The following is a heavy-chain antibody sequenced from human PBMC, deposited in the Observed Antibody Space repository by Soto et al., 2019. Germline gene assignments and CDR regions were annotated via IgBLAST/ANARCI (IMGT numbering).Heavy chain of an antibody. J-gene: IGHJ4*02. D-gene: IGHD3-3*01. CDR2: IYNSGTT. V-gene: IGHV4-59*01. Sequence: PSETLSLTCTVSGGSISNYYWSWIRQPPGKGLEWIGYIYNSGTTYYNPALKSRVTISVDTSKNQFSLKLSSVTAAATAVYYCARGDRITIFGVVSQPSYYFDYWGQGTLVTVSS. CDR3: ARGDRITIFGVVSQPSYYFDY. CDR1: GGSISNYY.